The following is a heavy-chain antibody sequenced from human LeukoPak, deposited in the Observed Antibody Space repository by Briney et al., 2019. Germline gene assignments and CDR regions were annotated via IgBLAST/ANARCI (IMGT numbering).Heavy chain of an antibody. CDR1: GFTFDDYG. CDR3: ARQVYCSGNSCYTKYYYYYMDV. Sequence: GGSLRLSCAASGFTFDDYGISWVRQAPGKGQEWVFSINWNGGSTGYADSVKRRFTISRDNAKNSLYLQMNSLRAEDTALYYCARQVYCSGNSCYTKYYYYYMDVWGKGTTVTVSS. CDR2: INWNGGST. D-gene: IGHD2-2*02. J-gene: IGHJ6*03. V-gene: IGHV3-20*04.